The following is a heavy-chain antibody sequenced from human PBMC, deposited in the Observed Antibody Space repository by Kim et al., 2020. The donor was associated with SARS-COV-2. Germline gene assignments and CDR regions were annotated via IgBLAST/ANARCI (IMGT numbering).Heavy chain of an antibody. J-gene: IGHJ4*02. Sequence: ASVKVSCKASGYTFTDYGISWVRQAPGQGLEWMGWISAYNGNTNYAQKVQGRVTMTTDTSTSTAYMELRSLRSDDAAMYFCARDVWSSSSTWPSFDYWGQGTLVTVSS. CDR1: GYTFTDYG. V-gene: IGHV1-18*01. D-gene: IGHD6-6*01. CDR2: ISAYNGNT. CDR3: ARDVWSSSSTWPSFDY.